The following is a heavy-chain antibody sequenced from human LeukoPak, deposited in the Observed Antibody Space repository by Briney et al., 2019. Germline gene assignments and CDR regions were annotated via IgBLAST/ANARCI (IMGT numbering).Heavy chain of an antibody. CDR2: IIPIFGTA. CDR1: GGTFSSYA. V-gene: IGHV1-69*05. J-gene: IGHJ6*03. CDR3: ARDSGVMRSGAALGHYYYMDV. Sequence: SVKVSCKASGGTFSSYAISWVRQAPGQGLEWMGGIIPIFGTANYAQKFQGRVTITTDESTSTAYMELSGLRSEDTAVYYCARDSGVMRSGAALGHYYYMDVWGKGTTVTVSS. D-gene: IGHD3-16*01.